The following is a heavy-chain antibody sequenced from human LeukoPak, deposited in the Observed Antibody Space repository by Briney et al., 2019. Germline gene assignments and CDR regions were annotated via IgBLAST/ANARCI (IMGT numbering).Heavy chain of an antibody. CDR2: INDSGGT. V-gene: IGHV4-34*01. CDR3: ARSYSSGWYDFDY. CDR1: GGSFSAYY. Sequence: SEALSLTCAVHGGSFSAYYWSWIRQPPGKGLELIGEINDSGGTNYNPSLRGRVTISVDTSKNQFSLMLRSVTAADTAVYYCARSYSSGWYDFDYWGQGTLVTVSS. J-gene: IGHJ4*02. D-gene: IGHD6-19*01.